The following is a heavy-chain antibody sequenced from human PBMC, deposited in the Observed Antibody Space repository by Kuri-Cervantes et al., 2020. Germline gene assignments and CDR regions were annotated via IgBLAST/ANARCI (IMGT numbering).Heavy chain of an antibody. CDR1: GFTFSSYG. Sequence: LSLTCAASGFTFSSYGMHWVRQAPGKGLEWVAVIWYDGSNKYYADSVQGRFTISRDNSKNSLYLQMNSLRAEDTAVYYCARDFPPHYSSSVPDAFDIWGQGTMVTVSS. J-gene: IGHJ3*02. D-gene: IGHD6-6*01. V-gene: IGHV3-33*01. CDR3: ARDFPPHYSSSVPDAFDI. CDR2: IWYDGSNK.